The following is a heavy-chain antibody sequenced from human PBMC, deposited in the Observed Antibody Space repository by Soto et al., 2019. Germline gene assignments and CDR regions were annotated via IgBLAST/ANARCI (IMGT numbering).Heavy chain of an antibody. CDR3: AKGFSTYYFDY. Sequence: EVQLLESGGGLVQPGGSLRLSCAASGFTFGSYAMRWVRQAPGKGLEWVSAIGGSGATTYYADSVKGRFTISRDNPKNTVYLQMNSLRAEDTAVYYCAKGFSTYYFDYWGQGTLVTVSS. CDR1: GFTFGSYA. D-gene: IGHD3-16*01. J-gene: IGHJ4*02. V-gene: IGHV3-23*01. CDR2: IGGSGATT.